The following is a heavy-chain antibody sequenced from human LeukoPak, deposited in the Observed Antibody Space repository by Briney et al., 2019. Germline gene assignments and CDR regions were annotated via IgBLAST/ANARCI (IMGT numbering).Heavy chain of an antibody. Sequence: SVKVSCKASGGTSSSYAISWVRQAPGQGLEWMGGIIPIFGTANYAQKFQGRVTITTDESTSTAYMELSSLRSEDTAVYYCARGRRCSSTSCYLGYYYYYMDVWGKGTTVTVSS. CDR1: GGTSSSYA. J-gene: IGHJ6*03. CDR2: IIPIFGTA. D-gene: IGHD2-2*01. V-gene: IGHV1-69*05. CDR3: ARGRRCSSTSCYLGYYYYYMDV.